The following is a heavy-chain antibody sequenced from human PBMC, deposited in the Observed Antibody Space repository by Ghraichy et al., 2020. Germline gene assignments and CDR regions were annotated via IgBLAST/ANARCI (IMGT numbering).Heavy chain of an antibody. CDR3: AKEECSSTTCYPDY. CDR1: GFTFSSYA. Sequence: GESLNISCAASGFTFSSYAMSWVRQAPGKGLEWVSSISGSGGSTYYADSVKGRFTISRDNSKNTLYLQMNSLRAEDTAVYYCAKEECSSTTCYPDYWGQGTLVTVSS. D-gene: IGHD2-2*01. J-gene: IGHJ4*02. CDR2: ISGSGGST. V-gene: IGHV3-23*01.